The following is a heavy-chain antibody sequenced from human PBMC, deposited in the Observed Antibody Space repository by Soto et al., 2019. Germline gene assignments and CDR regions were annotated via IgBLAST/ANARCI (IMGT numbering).Heavy chain of an antibody. J-gene: IGHJ4*02. Sequence: SETLSLTCTVSGGSISRNIYYWGRLRQPPEKGLEWIGNIHYSGSTYYDSSLKSRVTISVDTSTNQFSLKLSSVTAADTAVYYCASQHYYDSSGYYVVYWGQGTLVTVS. D-gene: IGHD3-22*01. V-gene: IGHV4-39*01. CDR2: IHYSGST. CDR1: GGSISRNIYY. CDR3: ASQHYYDSSGYYVVY.